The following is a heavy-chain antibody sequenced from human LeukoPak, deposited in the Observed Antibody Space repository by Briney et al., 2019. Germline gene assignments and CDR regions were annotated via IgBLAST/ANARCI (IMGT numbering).Heavy chain of an antibody. CDR3: GRLMGGYDSYFYGMDV. CDR2: ISYDGSNK. J-gene: IGHJ6*02. D-gene: IGHD5-12*01. Sequence: PGRSLRLSCAASGFTFSSFGMHWVRQAPGKGLEWVAVISYDGSNKYYADTVQGRFTISRDNSQNYLYLQVNSLRLEDTAVYYCGRLMGGYDSYFYGMDVWGQGTTVTVSS. V-gene: IGHV3-30*03. CDR1: GFTFSSFG.